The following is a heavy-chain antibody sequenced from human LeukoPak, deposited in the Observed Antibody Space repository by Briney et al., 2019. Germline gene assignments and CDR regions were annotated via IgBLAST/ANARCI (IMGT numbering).Heavy chain of an antibody. CDR1: GFTFSSYA. V-gene: IGHV3-30-3*01. Sequence: PGRSLRLSCAASGFTFSSYAMHWVRQAPGKGLEGVAVISYDGSNKYYADSVKGRFTISRDNSKNTLYLQMNSLRAEDTAVYYCARDNYYDSSGQNGPYYFDYWGQGTLVTVSS. D-gene: IGHD3-22*01. CDR3: ARDNYYDSSGQNGPYYFDY. J-gene: IGHJ4*02. CDR2: ISYDGSNK.